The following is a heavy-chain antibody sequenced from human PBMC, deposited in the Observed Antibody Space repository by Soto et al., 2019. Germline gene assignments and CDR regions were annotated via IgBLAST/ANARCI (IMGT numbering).Heavy chain of an antibody. CDR3: AGTLEEAGTRNGFDP. J-gene: IGHJ5*02. V-gene: IGHV4-4*07. D-gene: IGHD6-13*01. CDR1: DGSISGYY. Sequence: SETNSLTYTVSDGSISGYYCRWIRKPAGKALEWIGRIYTSGITNYKPSLKSRVIMSVDTSKNQFSLKLNSVTAADTAMYYCAGTLEEAGTRNGFDPWGQGTLVTV. CDR2: IYTSGIT.